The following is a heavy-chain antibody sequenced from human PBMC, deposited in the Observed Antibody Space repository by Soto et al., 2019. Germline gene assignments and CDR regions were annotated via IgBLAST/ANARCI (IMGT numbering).Heavy chain of an antibody. CDR3: ARKSYSSGWYPYCDYGMDV. J-gene: IGHJ6*02. V-gene: IGHV4-34*01. D-gene: IGHD6-19*01. CDR2: INHSGST. CDR1: GGSFSGYY. Sequence: QVQLQQWGAGLLKPSETLSLTCAVYGGSFSGYYWSWIRQPPGKGLEWIGEINHSGSTNYNPSLKSRVTISEDTSKNQFSLKLSSVTAADTAVYYCARKSYSSGWYPYCDYGMDVGGQGTTVPVSS.